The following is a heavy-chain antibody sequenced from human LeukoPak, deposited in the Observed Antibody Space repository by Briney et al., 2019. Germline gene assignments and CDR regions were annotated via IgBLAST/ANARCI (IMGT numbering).Heavy chain of an antibody. D-gene: IGHD1-26*01. CDR3: ARDPRGAGDY. V-gene: IGHV3-64*01. Sequence: GGSLRLSCAASGFTFSIYAMHWVRQAPGKGLEYVSSITSNGDSTYYANSVKGRFTISRDNSRNTLYLQMGSLRADDMAIYYCARDPRGAGDYWGQGTLVTVSS. J-gene: IGHJ4*02. CDR2: ITSNGDST. CDR1: GFTFSIYA.